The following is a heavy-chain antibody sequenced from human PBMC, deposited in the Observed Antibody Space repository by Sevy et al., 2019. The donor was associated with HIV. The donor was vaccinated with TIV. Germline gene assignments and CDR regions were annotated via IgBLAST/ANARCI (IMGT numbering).Heavy chain of an antibody. Sequence: GGSLRLSCTASGFTFGSYGMHWVRQAPGKGLEWVAVISYDGSDKYYADSVKGRFTISRDNSKNTLYLQMNSLRAEDTAVYYCAKSRGPYYDSSGYASDIWGQGTMVTVSS. V-gene: IGHV3-30*18. J-gene: IGHJ3*02. CDR3: AKSRGPYYDSSGYASDI. CDR1: GFTFGSYG. CDR2: ISYDGSDK. D-gene: IGHD3-22*01.